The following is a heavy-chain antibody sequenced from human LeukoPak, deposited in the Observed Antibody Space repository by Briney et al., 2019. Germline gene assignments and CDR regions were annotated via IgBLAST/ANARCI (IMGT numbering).Heavy chain of an antibody. J-gene: IGHJ4*02. CDR3: AKDRSCTNDICHGDFDY. D-gene: IGHD2-8*01. CDR1: GFTFSSYA. CDR2: ISGSGGST. V-gene: IGHV3-23*01. Sequence: GGSLRLSCAASGFTFSSYAVSWVRQAPGKGLEWVSNISGSGGSTYSADSVKGRFTISRDNSKNTLYLQMNSLRAEDTALYYCAKDRSCTNDICHGDFDYWGEGTLVTVSS.